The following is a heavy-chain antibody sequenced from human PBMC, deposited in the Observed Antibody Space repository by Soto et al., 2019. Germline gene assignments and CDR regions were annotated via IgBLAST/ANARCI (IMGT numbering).Heavy chain of an antibody. Sequence: ASVKVFCKASGYTFTSYAMHWVRQAPGQRLERMGWINAGNGNTKYSQEFQGRVTITRDTSASTAYMELSSLRSEDTAVYYCARDGDSSGYYWTDGAFDIWGQGTMVTVSS. CDR3: ARDGDSSGYYWTDGAFDI. D-gene: IGHD3-22*01. J-gene: IGHJ3*02. CDR2: INAGNGNT. V-gene: IGHV1-3*01. CDR1: GYTFTSYA.